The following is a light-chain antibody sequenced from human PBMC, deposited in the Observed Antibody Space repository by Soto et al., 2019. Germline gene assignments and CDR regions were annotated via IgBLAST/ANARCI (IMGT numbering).Light chain of an antibody. CDR3: QQRSNWPLT. Sequence: EIVMTQSPATLSVSPGERATLSCRASQSVSSNLAWYQQTPGQPPRLLIYGTSTRATGIPARFSGSGSGTDFTLTISSLEPEDFAVYYCQQRSNWPLTFGGGTKVDIK. CDR2: GTS. J-gene: IGKJ4*01. CDR1: QSVSSN. V-gene: IGKV3-11*01.